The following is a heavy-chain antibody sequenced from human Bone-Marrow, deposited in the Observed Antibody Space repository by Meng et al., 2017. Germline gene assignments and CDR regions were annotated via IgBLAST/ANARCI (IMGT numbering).Heavy chain of an antibody. CDR2: ISGSGGST. Sequence: GGSLRLSCAASGFTVSSNEMSWVRQAPGKGLEWVSAISGSGGSTYYADSVKGRFTISRDNAKNSLYLQMNSLRAEDTAVYYCARGGSGGSYKPEFDYWGQGTLVTVSS. J-gene: IGHJ4*02. D-gene: IGHD2-15*01. CDR3: ARGGSGGSYKPEFDY. V-gene: IGHV3-23*01. CDR1: GFTVSSNE.